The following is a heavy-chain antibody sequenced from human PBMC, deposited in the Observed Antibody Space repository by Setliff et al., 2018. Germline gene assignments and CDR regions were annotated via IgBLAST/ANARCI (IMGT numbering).Heavy chain of an antibody. CDR3: ARDLIRGAPNWFDP. V-gene: IGHV3-48*03. CDR1: GFTFSNYE. CDR2: INSGGSLI. J-gene: IGHJ5*02. Sequence: GGSLRLSCAASGFTFSNYEMNWVRQAPGKGLEWVSYINSGGSLIYYADSVKGRFTISRDNAKSSLYLQMNSRRAEDTAVYYCARDLIRGAPNWFDPWGQGTLVTVSS. D-gene: IGHD3-10*01.